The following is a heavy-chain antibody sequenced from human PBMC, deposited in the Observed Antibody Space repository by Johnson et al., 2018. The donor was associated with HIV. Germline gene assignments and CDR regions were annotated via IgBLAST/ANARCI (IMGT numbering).Heavy chain of an antibody. CDR1: GFTFSSYG. J-gene: IGHJ3*01. CDR3: ARGGIGGANGDAFYF. V-gene: IGHV3-33*08. D-gene: IGHD1-26*01. CDR2: IWFDGNTK. Sequence: QMQLVESGGGVVQPGRSLRLSCAASGFTFSSYGMHWVRQAPGKGLERVATIWFDGNTKYYADSVTGRFTISRDNSKKTLFLQMNSLRAEDTVFYYCARGGIGGANGDAFYFLGQGTMVTVSS.